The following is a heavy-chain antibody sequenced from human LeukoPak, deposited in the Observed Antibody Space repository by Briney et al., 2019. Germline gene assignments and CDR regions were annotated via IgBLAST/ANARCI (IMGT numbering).Heavy chain of an antibody. D-gene: IGHD3-16*01. CDR2: IKQDGSEK. Sequence: GGSLRLSCAASEFPFSYYWMTWVRQAPGKGLEWVANIKQDGSEKYYADSVKGRFTISRDNAKKSLYLQMDSLRVEDTAVYYCVRDQLVWESPQFDYWGQGTLVTVSS. J-gene: IGHJ4*02. CDR1: EFPFSYYW. CDR3: VRDQLVWESPQFDY. V-gene: IGHV3-7*01.